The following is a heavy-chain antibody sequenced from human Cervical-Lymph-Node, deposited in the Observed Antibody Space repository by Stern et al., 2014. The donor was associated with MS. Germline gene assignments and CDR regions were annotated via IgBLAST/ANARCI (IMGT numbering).Heavy chain of an antibody. Sequence: QVTLRESGPALVKPTQTLTLTCTFSGFSLRTSGMCVSWIRQPPGKALEWLALIDWDDDNYYSTSLKTRLTISKDTSKNQVVLTVTNMDPVNTATYYCARIIMTEGGFDYWGQGTLVTVSS. CDR2: IDWDDDN. CDR1: GFSLRTSGMC. V-gene: IGHV2-70*01. J-gene: IGHJ4*02. CDR3: ARIIMTEGGFDY. D-gene: IGHD3-16*01.